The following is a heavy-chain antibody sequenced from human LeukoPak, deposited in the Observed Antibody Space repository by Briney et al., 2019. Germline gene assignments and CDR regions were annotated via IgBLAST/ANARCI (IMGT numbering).Heavy chain of an antibody. J-gene: IGHJ4*02. CDR3: AGPSLRGYSYGYPHYYFDY. D-gene: IGHD5-18*01. CDR2: IYPGDSDT. CDR1: GYSFTSYW. V-gene: IGHV5-51*03. Sequence: PGESLKISCKGSGYSFTSYWIGWVRQMPGKGLEWMGIIYPGDSDTRYSPSFQGQVTISADKSISTAYLQWSSLKASDTAMYYCAGPSLRGYSYGYPHYYFDYWGQGTLVTVSS.